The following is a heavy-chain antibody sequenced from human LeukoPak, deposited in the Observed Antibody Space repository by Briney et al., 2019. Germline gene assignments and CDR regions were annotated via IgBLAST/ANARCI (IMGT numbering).Heavy chain of an antibody. CDR1: GGSISSYY. CDR2: IYYSGSA. CDR3: ARLVAAALRGYYFDY. J-gene: IGHJ4*02. V-gene: IGHV4-59*08. Sequence: SEALSLTCTVSGGSISSYYWSWIRQPPGKGLEWIGYIYYSGSANYNPSLKSRVTISVDTSKNQFSLKRSSVTAADTAVYYCARLVAAALRGYYFDYWGQGTLVTVSP. D-gene: IGHD6-13*01.